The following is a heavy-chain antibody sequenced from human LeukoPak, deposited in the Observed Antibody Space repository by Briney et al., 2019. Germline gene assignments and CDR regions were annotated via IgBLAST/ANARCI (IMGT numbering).Heavy chain of an antibody. CDR1: GFTFSSYA. CDR2: ISYDGSNK. Sequence: GGSLRLSCAASGFTFSSYAMHWVRQAPGEGLEWVAVISYDGSNKYYADSVKGRFTISRDNSKNTLYLQMNSLRAEDTAVYYCARDEYDILTGYYNEKSIWGQGTLVTVSS. J-gene: IGHJ4*02. D-gene: IGHD3-9*01. V-gene: IGHV3-30-3*01. CDR3: ARDEYDILTGYYNEKSI.